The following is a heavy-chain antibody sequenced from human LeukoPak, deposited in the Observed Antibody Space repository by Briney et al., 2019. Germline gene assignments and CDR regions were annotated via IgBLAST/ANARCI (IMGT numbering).Heavy chain of an antibody. CDR3: AKDRSWGLDF. J-gene: IGHJ4*02. D-gene: IGHD3-16*01. CDR2: ISGNGGNT. CDR1: GFTVSSNY. Sequence: GGSLRLSCAASGFTVSSNYMSWVRQAPGKGPEWVSAISGNGGNTYYADSVTGRFIISRDNSKNTLFLQMNSLRAEDTALYYCAKDRSWGLDFWGQGTLVTVSA. V-gene: IGHV3-23*01.